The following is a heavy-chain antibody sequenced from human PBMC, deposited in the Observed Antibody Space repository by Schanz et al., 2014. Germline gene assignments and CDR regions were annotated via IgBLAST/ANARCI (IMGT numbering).Heavy chain of an antibody. Sequence: VQFLESGGGLVQPGGSLRLSCAASGFIFSDYYMSWIRQAPGKGLEWISFINTGSNYINYADSVKGRFTISRDNTKNSLFLQLNSLRADDTAVYYCARDRLAAQGIDSWGQGTLVTVSS. CDR3: ARDRLAAQGIDS. V-gene: IGHV3-11*05. CDR2: INTGSNYI. D-gene: IGHD6-6*01. CDR1: GFIFSDYY. J-gene: IGHJ4*02.